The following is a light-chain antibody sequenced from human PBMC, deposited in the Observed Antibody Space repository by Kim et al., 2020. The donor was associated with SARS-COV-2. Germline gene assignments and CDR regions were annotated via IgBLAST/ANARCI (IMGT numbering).Light chain of an antibody. CDR2: LGS. CDR3: MQALQTPIT. J-gene: IGKJ5*01. CDR1: QSFLHNILYNY. V-gene: IGKV2-28*01. Sequence: DIVMTQSPLSLPVTPGEPASISCKSSQSFLHNILYNYLDWYLQKPGQSPQLLIYLGSNRASGVPDRFSGSGSGTDFTLKISRVEAEDVGVYYCMQALQTPITFGQGTRLEIK.